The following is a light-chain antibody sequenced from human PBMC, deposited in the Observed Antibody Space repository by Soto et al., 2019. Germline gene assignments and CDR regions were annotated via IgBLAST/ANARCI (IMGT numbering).Light chain of an antibody. Sequence: DIQMTQSPSTLSASVGDRVTITCRASQSMSGWLAWYQQKPGKAPKLLIYKASSLESGVPSRFSGSGSGTEFTLTISSLQPDDFATFYCQQYNNYGSWTFGQGTKVEIK. CDR2: KAS. CDR3: QQYNNYGSWT. J-gene: IGKJ1*01. V-gene: IGKV1-5*03. CDR1: QSMSGW.